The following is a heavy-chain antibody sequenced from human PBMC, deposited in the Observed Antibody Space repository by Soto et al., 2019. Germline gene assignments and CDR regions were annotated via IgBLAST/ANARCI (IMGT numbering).Heavy chain of an antibody. V-gene: IGHV4-4*02. Sequence: QVQLQESGPGLVKPSGTLSLTCAVSSGSISSSNWWSWVRQPPGKGLEWIGEIYHSGSTNYNPSLKSRATTPVDKSKNQFSLKLSSVTAADTAVYYCARRYCSGGSCYSYYFDYWGQGTLVTVSS. J-gene: IGHJ4*02. CDR3: ARRYCSGGSCYSYYFDY. D-gene: IGHD2-15*01. CDR2: IYHSGST. CDR1: SGSISSSNW.